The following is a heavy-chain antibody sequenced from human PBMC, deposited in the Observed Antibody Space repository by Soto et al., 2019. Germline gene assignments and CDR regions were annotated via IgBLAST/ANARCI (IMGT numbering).Heavy chain of an antibody. CDR1: GFSLSTSGLG. CDR2: IYCNDDK. CDR3: AHRPSGWYLFDY. Sequence: QITLQESGPTLVRPTQTLTLTCTFSGFSLSTSGLGVGWMRQPPGKALEWLALIYCNDDKRYSPSLKARLTITKDTSKNQVVLTMTNMDPVDTATYYCAHRPSGWYLFDYWGQGTLVTVSS. V-gene: IGHV2-5*01. D-gene: IGHD6-19*01. J-gene: IGHJ4*02.